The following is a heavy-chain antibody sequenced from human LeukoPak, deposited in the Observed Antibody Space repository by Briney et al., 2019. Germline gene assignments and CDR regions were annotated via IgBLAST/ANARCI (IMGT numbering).Heavy chain of an antibody. D-gene: IGHD1-26*01. Sequence: GGSLRLSCAASGFRFSDYYMSWIRQAPGKGLEWVSYISSSGTTISYADSVKGRFTISRDNAKNSLYLQMNSLRAEDTAVYYRARDRGSYLDYWGQGTLVTVSS. J-gene: IGHJ4*02. V-gene: IGHV3-11*01. CDR2: ISSSGTTI. CDR3: ARDRGSYLDY. CDR1: GFRFSDYY.